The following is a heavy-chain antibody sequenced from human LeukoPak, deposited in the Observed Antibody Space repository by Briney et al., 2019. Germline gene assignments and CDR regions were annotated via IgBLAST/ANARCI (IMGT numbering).Heavy chain of an antibody. CDR3: ARGKLAAPGRTGYNWFDP. V-gene: IGHV1-2*02. Sequence: GASVKVSCKASGYTFTGYYIHWVRHAPGQGLEWMGWINPNSGGTNYAQKFQGRVTMPRDTSITTAYMELSGLRSDDTAIYYCARGKLAAPGRTGYNWFDPWGQGTLVTVSS. CDR1: GYTFTGYY. CDR2: INPNSGGT. D-gene: IGHD6-13*01. J-gene: IGHJ5*02.